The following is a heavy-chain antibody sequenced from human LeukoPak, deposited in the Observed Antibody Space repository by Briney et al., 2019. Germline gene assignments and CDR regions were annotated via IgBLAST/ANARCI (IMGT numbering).Heavy chain of an antibody. V-gene: IGHV3-53*01. Sequence: GGSLRLSCAASGFTVSSNYMSWVRQAPGKGLEWVSVIYSGGSTYYADSVKGRFTISRDSSKNTLYLQMNSLRAEDTAVYYCASRIAAAGLLDYWGQGTLVTVSS. CDR3: ASRIAAAGLLDY. CDR2: IYSGGST. J-gene: IGHJ4*02. D-gene: IGHD6-13*01. CDR1: GFTVSSNY.